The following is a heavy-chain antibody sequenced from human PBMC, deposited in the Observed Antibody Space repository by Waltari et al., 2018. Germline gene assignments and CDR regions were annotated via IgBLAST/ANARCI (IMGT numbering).Heavy chain of an antibody. CDR3: ATQASISSPSF. CDR1: GVILSRQD. V-gene: IGHV3-30*02. D-gene: IGHD3-16*02. Sequence: QVQLVESGGGVVLHGGALGRSGKADGVILSRQDMNWVRQAPGRGLEWVSLIRFDGGQKFYADTVKGRFTVSRDNSRDTLYLHMESLRSGDTATYFCATQASISSPSFWGRGTLVTVSS. J-gene: IGHJ4*02. CDR2: IRFDGGQK.